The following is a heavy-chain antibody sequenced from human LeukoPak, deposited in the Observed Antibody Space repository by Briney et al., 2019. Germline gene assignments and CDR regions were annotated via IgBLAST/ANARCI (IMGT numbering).Heavy chain of an antibody. CDR3: ARHRYYYDSSGYYYQP. V-gene: IGHV4-59*01. D-gene: IGHD3-22*01. Sequence: SETLSLTCTVSGASISSYYWSWIRQPPGKGLEWIGYIYYSGSTNYNPSLKSRVTISVATSKTQFSLRLSSVTAADTAVYYFARHRYYYDSSGYYYQPWGQGTLVTVSS. CDR1: GASISSYY. J-gene: IGHJ5*02. CDR2: IYYSGST.